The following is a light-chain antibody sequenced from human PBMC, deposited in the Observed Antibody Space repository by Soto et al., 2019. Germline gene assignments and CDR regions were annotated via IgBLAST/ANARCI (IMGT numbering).Light chain of an antibody. J-gene: IGLJ7*01. CDR2: GDS. Sequence: QSVLTQPPSVSGAPGQNVTISCTGSSSNIGASYGVHWYQQLPGTAPKLLIHGDSHRPSGVPDRFSASKSGTSASLAISGVQAEDEADYYCQTYDNGLGGFVVFGGGTQLTVL. V-gene: IGLV1-40*01. CDR3: QTYDNGLGGFVV. CDR1: SSNIGASYG.